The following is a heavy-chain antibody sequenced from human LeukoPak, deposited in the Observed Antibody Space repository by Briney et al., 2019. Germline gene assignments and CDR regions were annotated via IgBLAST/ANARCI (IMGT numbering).Heavy chain of an antibody. J-gene: IGHJ4*02. CDR2: IYSSGDT. CDR3: ARQFAY. CDR1: GGSVTSGTYD. V-gene: IGHV4-61*01. Sequence: PSETLSLTCTVSGGSVTSGTYDWNWIRQPPGKALEWIGLIYSSGDTNYNASLKSRLSISLDTSKNQFSLNLHSVTAADTAVYYCARQFAYWGQGTLVTVSS.